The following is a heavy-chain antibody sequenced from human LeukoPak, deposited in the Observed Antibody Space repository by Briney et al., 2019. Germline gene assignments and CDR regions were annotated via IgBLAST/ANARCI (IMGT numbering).Heavy chain of an antibody. CDR2: ISDSGVST. Sequence: GGSLRLSCAASGFTFSNYAMSWVRQAPGKGLEWVSGISDSGVSTYYPDSVKGRFTISRDNTKNTVYLQMNSLTAEDTAVYYCARGMFGGYCTDYWGQGTLVTVSS. CDR3: ARGMFGGYCTDY. J-gene: IGHJ4*02. D-gene: IGHD3-3*01. V-gene: IGHV3-23*01. CDR1: GFTFSNYA.